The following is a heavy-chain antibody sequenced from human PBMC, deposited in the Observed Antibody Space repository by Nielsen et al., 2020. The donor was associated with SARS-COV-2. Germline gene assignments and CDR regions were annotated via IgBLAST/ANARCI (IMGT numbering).Heavy chain of an antibody. CDR2: ISGDGDNT. CDR1: GFTFDDYA. V-gene: IGHV3-43*02. J-gene: IGHJ6*02. CDR3: AKDTAIYYYYYYGMDV. Sequence: GGSLRLSCIASGFTFDDYAMHWVRQAPGKGLEWVSLISGDGDNTYYADSVKDRFTISRDNSKNSLYLQMNSLRTEDTALYYCAKDTAIYYYYYYGMDVWGQGTTVTVSS.